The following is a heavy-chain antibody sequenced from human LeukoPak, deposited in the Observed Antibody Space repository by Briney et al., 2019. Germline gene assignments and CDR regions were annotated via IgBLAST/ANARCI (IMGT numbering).Heavy chain of an antibody. CDR2: SNPNSGGT. Sequence: SVNVSRQACRYIHTRYYMHGVRQPRGKGLAGMGCSNPNSGGTNYAQKFQGRVTITRDTSISTAYMELSRLRSDDTAVHYCARGPTYGDYVLYYYYYMDVWGKGTTVTISS. V-gene: IGHV1-2*02. J-gene: IGHJ6*03. CDR1: RYIHTRYY. CDR3: ARGPTYGDYVLYYYYYMDV. D-gene: IGHD4-17*01.